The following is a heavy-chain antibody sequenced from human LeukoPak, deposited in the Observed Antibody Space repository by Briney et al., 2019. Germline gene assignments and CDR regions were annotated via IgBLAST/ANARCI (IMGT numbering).Heavy chain of an antibody. CDR2: ISSSSSTI. V-gene: IGHV3-48*01. CDR1: GFTFSSYS. D-gene: IGHD6-19*01. J-gene: IGHJ3*02. CDR3: ARGMSSGLYAVDI. Sequence: GGSLRLSCAASGFTFSSYSMNWVRQAPGKGLEWVSYISSSSSTIYYADSVKGRFTVSRDNAKNSLYLQMNSLRAEDTAVYYCARGMSSGLYAVDIWGQGTMVTVSS.